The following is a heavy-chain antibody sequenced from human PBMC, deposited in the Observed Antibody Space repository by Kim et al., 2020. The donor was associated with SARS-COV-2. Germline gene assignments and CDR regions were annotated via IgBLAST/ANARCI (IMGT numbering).Heavy chain of an antibody. CDR3: ARHFRPCGGDCYVRLDWFDP. J-gene: IGHJ5*02. V-gene: IGHV5-10-1*01. CDR2: IDPSDSYT. Sequence: GESLKISCKGSGYSFTSYWISWVRQMPGKGLEWMGRIDPSDSYTNYSPSFQGHVTISADKSISTAYLQWSSLKASDTAMYYCARHFRPCGGDCYVRLDWFDPWGQGTLVTVSS. CDR1: GYSFTSYW. D-gene: IGHD2-21*02.